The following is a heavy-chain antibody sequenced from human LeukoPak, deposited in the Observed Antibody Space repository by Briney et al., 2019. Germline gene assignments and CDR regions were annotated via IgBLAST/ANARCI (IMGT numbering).Heavy chain of an antibody. Sequence: SETLSLTCAVFGGSISSYYWSWIRQPAGKGLEWIGRIYTSGSTYYNPSLKGRVTISVDTSKNQFSLKLSSVTAADTAVYYCARAFRARYFDLWGRGTLVTVSS. V-gene: IGHV4-4*07. CDR2: IYTSGST. CDR1: GGSISSYY. D-gene: IGHD2/OR15-2a*01. J-gene: IGHJ2*01. CDR3: ARAFRARYFDL.